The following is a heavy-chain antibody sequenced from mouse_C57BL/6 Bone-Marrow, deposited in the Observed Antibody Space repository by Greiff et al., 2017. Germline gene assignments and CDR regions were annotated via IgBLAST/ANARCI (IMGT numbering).Heavy chain of an antibody. CDR2: IWSGGST. J-gene: IGHJ3*01. D-gene: IGHD2-4*01. CDR3: ARFYYDYDDGAWFAY. CDR1: GFSLTSYG. Sequence: QVQLQQSGPGLVQPSQSLSITCTVSGFSLTSYGVHWVRQSPGKGLEWLGVIWSGGSTDYNAAFISRLSISKDNSKSQVFFKMNSLQADDTAIYYCARFYYDYDDGAWFAYWGQGTLVTVSA. V-gene: IGHV2-2*01.